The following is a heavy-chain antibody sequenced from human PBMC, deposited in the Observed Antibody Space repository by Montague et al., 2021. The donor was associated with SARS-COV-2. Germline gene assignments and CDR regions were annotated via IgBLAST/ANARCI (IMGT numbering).Heavy chain of an antibody. CDR2: IYYSGST. J-gene: IGHJ4*02. CDR1: GDSVSGGSYY. Sequence: SETLSLTCTVSGDSVSGGSYYWSWIRQPPGKGLEWIGYIYYSGSTNYNPSLKSRVTISVDTSKNQFSLKLSSVTAADTAVYYCASQSGSYYNYFDLWGQGTLVTVSS. D-gene: IGHD1-26*01. CDR3: ASQSGSYYNYFDL. V-gene: IGHV4-61*01.